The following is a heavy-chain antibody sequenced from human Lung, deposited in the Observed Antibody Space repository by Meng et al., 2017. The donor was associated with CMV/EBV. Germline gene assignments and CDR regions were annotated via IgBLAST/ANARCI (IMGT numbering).Heavy chain of an antibody. Sequence: LTXXASGFTFSSYAMHWVRQAPGKGLEWVANIRFDGTNKYHADSVKGRFTISRDNSKNTLYLQMNSLRAEDTAVYYCAKRGDSSGTYAMDVWGQGXGVTAP. J-gene: IGHJ6*02. CDR1: GFTFSSYA. D-gene: IGHD3-22*01. CDR3: AKRGDSSGTYAMDV. V-gene: IGHV3-30*02. CDR2: IRFDGTNK.